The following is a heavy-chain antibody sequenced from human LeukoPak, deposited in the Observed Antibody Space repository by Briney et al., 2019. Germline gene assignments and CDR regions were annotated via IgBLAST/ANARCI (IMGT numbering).Heavy chain of an antibody. CDR3: ARQETYQPLLLSWFDP. D-gene: IGHD2-15*01. CDR2: IYYSGST. CDR1: GGSISSYY. Sequence: SETLSLTCTVSGGSISSYYWSWIRQPPGKGLEWIGYIYYSGSTNYNPSLKSRVTISVDTSKNQFSLKLSSVTAADTAVYYCARQETYQPLLLSWFDPWGQGTLVTVSS. V-gene: IGHV4-59*08. J-gene: IGHJ5*02.